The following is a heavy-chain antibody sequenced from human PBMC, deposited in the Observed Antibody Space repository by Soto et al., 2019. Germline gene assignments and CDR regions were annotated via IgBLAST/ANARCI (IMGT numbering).Heavy chain of an antibody. V-gene: IGHV3-48*03. CDR2: IQNSGSPI. J-gene: IGHJ4*02. CDR3: ARGYHSGWHFGH. Sequence: LRLSCEVSGLTFSSEEMNWVRQAPGKGLEWVAYIQNSGSPIYYADSLKGRFTISRDNAKNSLYLQMSSLTAEDTAVYYRARGYHSGWHFGHWGQGALVTVSS. D-gene: IGHD6-19*01. CDR1: GLTFSSEE.